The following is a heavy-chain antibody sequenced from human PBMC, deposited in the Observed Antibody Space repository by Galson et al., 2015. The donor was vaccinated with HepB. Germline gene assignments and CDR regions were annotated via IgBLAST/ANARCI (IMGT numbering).Heavy chain of an antibody. CDR3: ARDQESSGWFHLGTY. Sequence: SLRLSCATSGFTFSIYAMHWVRQAPGKGLEWVAIISSDGNNKFYADSVKGRFTVSRDNSTNTLYLQMSSLRAEDTGVYYCARDQESSGWFHLGTYWGQGTPVSVSS. D-gene: IGHD6-19*01. CDR1: GFTFSIYA. V-gene: IGHV3-30-3*01. J-gene: IGHJ4*02. CDR2: ISSDGNNK.